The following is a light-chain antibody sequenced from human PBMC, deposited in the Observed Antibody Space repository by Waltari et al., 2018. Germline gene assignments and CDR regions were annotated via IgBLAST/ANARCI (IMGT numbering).Light chain of an antibody. V-gene: IGLV2-11*01. Sequence: QSALTQPRSVSGSPGQSVTLPCTGPTTDLGGYKYFSWYQQHAGKAPKLIIYDVDKRPSGVPDRFSGSKAGNTASLTISGLLTDDEADYYCCSYAGRYTSVFGGGTRVTVL. J-gene: IGLJ2*01. CDR1: TTDLGGYKY. CDR3: CSYAGRYTSV. CDR2: DVD.